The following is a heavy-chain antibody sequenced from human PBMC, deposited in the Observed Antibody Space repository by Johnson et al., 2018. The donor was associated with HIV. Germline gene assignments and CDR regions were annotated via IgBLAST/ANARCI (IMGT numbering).Heavy chain of an antibody. D-gene: IGHD6-19*01. J-gene: IGHJ3*02. CDR3: AREMGWLVLYYAVDI. CDR2: IYSGGST. CDR1: GFTVSSNY. V-gene: IGHV3-66*01. Sequence: MLLVESGGGLVQPGRSLRLSCAASGFTVSSNYMSWVRQAPGKGLEWVSVIYSGGSTYYADSVKGRFTISRDNSKNTLYLQMNSLRAEDTAVYYCAREMGWLVLYYAVDIWGQGTMVTVSS.